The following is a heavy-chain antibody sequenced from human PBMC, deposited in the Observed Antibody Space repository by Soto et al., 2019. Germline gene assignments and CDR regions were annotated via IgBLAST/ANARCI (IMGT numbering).Heavy chain of an antibody. Sequence: PSATLSLTCAVSCASISGSYYYWAWLRQSPGKGPEWIGSVFYTGFTSYNPSLESRVSVSVDTSKSQFSLKLSAVTAADTAVYYCATSQKGYNWNYFDHWGQGALVTV. CDR2: VFYTGFT. V-gene: IGHV4-39*01. J-gene: IGHJ4*02. D-gene: IGHD1-20*01. CDR1: CASISGSYYY. CDR3: ATSQKGYNWNYFDH.